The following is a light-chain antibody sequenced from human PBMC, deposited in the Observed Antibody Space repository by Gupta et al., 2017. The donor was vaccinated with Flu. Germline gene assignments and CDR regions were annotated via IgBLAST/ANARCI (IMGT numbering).Light chain of an antibody. CDR2: GAS. Sequence: EIVMTQSPATLSVSPGERATLSCRASQSVSSHLAWYQQKPGQAPRLLIYGASTRATNVPARFSGSGSGKELTLTISSRQSEDFAGYYCQHYKDWPPYSFGQGTKLEIK. CDR3: QHYKDWPPYS. V-gene: IGKV3-15*01. J-gene: IGKJ2*03. CDR1: QSVSSH.